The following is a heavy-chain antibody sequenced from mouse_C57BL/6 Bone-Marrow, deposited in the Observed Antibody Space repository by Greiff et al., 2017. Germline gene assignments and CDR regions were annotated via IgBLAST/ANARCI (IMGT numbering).Heavy chain of an antibody. CDR1: GYAFSSSW. D-gene: IGHD1-1*01. CDR3: ARENYYGSKGY. J-gene: IGHJ2*01. CDR2: IYPGDGDT. V-gene: IGHV1-82*01. Sequence: QVHVKPSGPELVKPGASVKISCKASGYAFSSSWMNWVKQRPGKGLEWIGRIYPGDGDTNYNGKFKGKATLTADKSSSTAYMQLSSLTSEDSAVYFCARENYYGSKGYWGQGTTLTVSS.